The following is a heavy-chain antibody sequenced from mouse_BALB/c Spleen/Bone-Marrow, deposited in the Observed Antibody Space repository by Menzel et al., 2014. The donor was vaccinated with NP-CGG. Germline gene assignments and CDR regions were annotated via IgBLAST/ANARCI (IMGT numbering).Heavy chain of an antibody. V-gene: IGHV1-77*01. CDR1: GYTFTDYV. CDR3: ARSPNWDPYYAVDS. CDR2: IYPGSGST. Sequence: VQLQESGPELVKPGASVKMSCKASGYTFTDYVISWVKQRTGQGLEWIGEIYPGSGSTYSNEKFKGKATLTADKSSNTAYMQLSSLTSEDSVVYFCARSPNWDPYYAVDSWGQGTSVTVSS. J-gene: IGHJ4*01. D-gene: IGHD4-1*01.